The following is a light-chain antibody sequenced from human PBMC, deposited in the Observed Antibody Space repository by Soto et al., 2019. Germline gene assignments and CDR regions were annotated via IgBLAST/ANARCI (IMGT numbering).Light chain of an antibody. CDR1: QSISSW. V-gene: IGKV1-5*03. J-gene: IGKJ2*01. Sequence: DTQMTQSPSTLSASVGDRVTITCRASQSISSWLAWYQQKPGKAPKILIYKASSLESGVPSRFSGSGSGTEFTLTISSLQADDFATYYCQQYHDYRHTFGQGTKLDI. CDR3: QQYHDYRHT. CDR2: KAS.